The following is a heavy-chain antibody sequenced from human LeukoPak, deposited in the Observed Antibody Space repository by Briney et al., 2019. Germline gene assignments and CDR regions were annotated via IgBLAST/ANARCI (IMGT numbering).Heavy chain of an antibody. V-gene: IGHV1-69*01. D-gene: IGHD5-18*01. Sequence: SVKVSCKASGGTFSSCAISWVRQAPGQGLEWMGGIIPIFGTANYAQKFQGRVTITADESTSTAYIELSSLRSEDTAVYYCAGGLVTAMAYNWFDPWGQGTLVTVSS. CDR2: IIPIFGTA. CDR3: AGGLVTAMAYNWFDP. J-gene: IGHJ5*02. CDR1: GGTFSSCA.